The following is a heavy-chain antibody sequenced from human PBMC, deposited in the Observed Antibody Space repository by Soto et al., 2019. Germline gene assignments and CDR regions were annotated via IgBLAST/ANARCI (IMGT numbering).Heavy chain of an antibody. J-gene: IGHJ6*02. CDR3: ARDHNFGFILYAMDV. CDR2: INPSSGRT. Sequence: GASVKVSCKASGYTFTSYSMHWVRQAPGQDLEWMGIINPSSGRTSYAQNFQGRVTMTSDTSTSIVYMEMSSLKSEDTAVYYCARDHNFGFILYAMDVWGQGTTVAVSS. CDR1: GYTFTSYS. D-gene: IGHD2-15*01. V-gene: IGHV1-46*01.